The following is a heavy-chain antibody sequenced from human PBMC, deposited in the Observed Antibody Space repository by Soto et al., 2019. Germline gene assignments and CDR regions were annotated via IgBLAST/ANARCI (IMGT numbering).Heavy chain of an antibody. CDR3: ARDAQPKGVAADGASDY. V-gene: IGHV1-18*01. J-gene: IGHJ4*02. D-gene: IGHD6-19*01. CDR2: ITTYNGNR. Sequence: QVQLVQSGPEVKNPGASVKVSCKASGYTFKNYGIKWVRQAPGQGLEWVGWITTYNGNRYSAEKFQGRVTRTKDTSTSTTYMELKSLTSDDTGVYYCARDAQPKGVAADGASDYWGQGTLVTVSS. CDR1: GYTFKNYG.